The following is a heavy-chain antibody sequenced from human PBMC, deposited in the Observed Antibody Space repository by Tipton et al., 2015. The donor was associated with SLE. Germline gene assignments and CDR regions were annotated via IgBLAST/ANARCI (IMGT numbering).Heavy chain of an antibody. CDR1: GFTFSSFS. Sequence: LRLSCAASGFTFSSFSMNWVRQAPGKGLEWIGEIRHGGITNYNPSLKSRITISPDTSKNHFSLKVNSMTAADTALYYCATWHSTTYYHDYWGQGTLVTVSS. CDR2: IRHGGIT. D-gene: IGHD2/OR15-2a*01. CDR3: ATWHSTTYYHDY. V-gene: IGHV4-34*08. J-gene: IGHJ4*02.